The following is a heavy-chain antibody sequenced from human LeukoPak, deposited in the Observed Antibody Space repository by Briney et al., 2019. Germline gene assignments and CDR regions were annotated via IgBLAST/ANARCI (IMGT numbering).Heavy chain of an antibody. V-gene: IGHV5-51*01. CDR2: IYPGDSDT. D-gene: IGHD3-16*01. J-gene: IGHJ4*02. CDR3: ARELFGSYDQLLSFDR. Sequence: GESLKISCKGSGYSFSNHWIGWVRQMPGKGLEWMGVIYPGDSDTRYSPSFQGQVTMSVDKSIDTAFLQWSSLKASDSAIYYCARELFGSYDQLLSFDRWGQGTLVTVSS. CDR1: GYSFSNHW.